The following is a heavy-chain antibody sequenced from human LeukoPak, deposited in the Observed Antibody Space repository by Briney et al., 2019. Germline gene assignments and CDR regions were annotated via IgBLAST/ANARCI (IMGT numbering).Heavy chain of an antibody. CDR2: IYSGGST. CDR3: ARILGGIDY. D-gene: IGHD3-10*01. J-gene: IGHJ4*02. Sequence: GGSLRLSCAASAFTVSSSYMTWVRQAPGKGLEWVSVIYSGGSTYYADSVKGRFTISRDNSKNTLYLQMNSLRADDTAVYYCARILGGIDYWGQGTLVTVSS. V-gene: IGHV3-53*01. CDR1: AFTVSSSY.